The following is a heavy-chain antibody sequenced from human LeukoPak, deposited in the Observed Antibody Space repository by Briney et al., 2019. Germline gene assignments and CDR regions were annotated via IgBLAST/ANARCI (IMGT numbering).Heavy chain of an antibody. CDR3: AGAYYDSSGRSDGAFDI. CDR2: IIPIFGTA. CDR1: GGTFSSYA. J-gene: IGHJ3*02. V-gene: IGHV1-69*05. D-gene: IGHD3-22*01. Sequence: SVKVSCKASGGTFSSYAISWVRQPPAQGLEWMGRIIPIFGTANYARKFQGRVTITTEETTSTAYMELSSLRSEDTAVYYCAGAYYDSSGRSDGAFDIWGQGTMVTVSS.